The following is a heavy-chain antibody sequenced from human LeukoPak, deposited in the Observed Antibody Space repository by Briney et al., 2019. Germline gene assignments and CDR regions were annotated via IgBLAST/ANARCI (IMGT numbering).Heavy chain of an antibody. J-gene: IGHJ6*03. CDR3: ARHLRYYYGSGIDYYYMDV. CDR2: IYYSGST. Sequence: SETLSLTCTVSGGSISSSSYYWGWIRQPPGKGLEWIGSIYYSGSTYYNPSLKSRVTISVDTSKNQFSLRLSSVTAADTAVYYCARHLRYYYGSGIDYYYMDVWGKGTTVTVSS. V-gene: IGHV4-39*07. CDR1: GGSISSSSYY. D-gene: IGHD3-10*01.